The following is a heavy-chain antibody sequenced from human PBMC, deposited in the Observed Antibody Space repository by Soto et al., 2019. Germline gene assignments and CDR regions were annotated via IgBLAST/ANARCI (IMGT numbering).Heavy chain of an antibody. CDR2: INPNSGGT. Sequence: ASVKGSCKAAGSSFTGDYRDWVRQDPGQGLEWMGWINPNSGGTNYAQKFQGRVTMTRDTSISTAYMELSRLRSDDTAVYYCAKDIQMHYDFWSGYYCYGMDVWGQGTKVPVSS. J-gene: IGHJ6*02. CDR3: AKDIQMHYDFWSGYYCYGMDV. D-gene: IGHD3-3*01. V-gene: IGHV1-2*02. CDR1: GSSFTGDY.